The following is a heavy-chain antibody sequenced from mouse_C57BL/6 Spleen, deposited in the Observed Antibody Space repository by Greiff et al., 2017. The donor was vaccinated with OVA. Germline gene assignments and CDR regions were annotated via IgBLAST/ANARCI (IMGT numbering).Heavy chain of an antibody. CDR2: IDPETGGT. J-gene: IGHJ2*01. D-gene: IGHD2-3*01. V-gene: IGHV1-15*01. CDR3: KREGMVQTEDFDY. CDR1: GYTFTDYE. Sequence: VQLQQSGAELVRPGASVTLSCKASGYTFTDYEMHWVKQTPVHGLEWIGAIDPETGGTAYNQKFKGKAILTADKSSSTAYMERRSLTSEDSAVYYCKREGMVQTEDFDYWGQGTTLTVSS.